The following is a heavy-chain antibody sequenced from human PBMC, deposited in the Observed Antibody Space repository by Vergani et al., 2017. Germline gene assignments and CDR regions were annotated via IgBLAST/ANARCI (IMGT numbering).Heavy chain of an antibody. CDR2: INPSGGST. CDR3: TTLAGLWFGESY. Sequence: QVQLVQSGAEVKKPGASVKVSCKASGYTFTSYYMHWVRQAPGQGLEWMGIINPSGGSTSYAQKFQGRVTMTRDTSTSTVYMELSSLRSEDTAVYYCTTLAGLWFGESYWGQGTLVTVSS. CDR1: GYTFTSYY. V-gene: IGHV1-46*01. J-gene: IGHJ4*02. D-gene: IGHD3-10*01.